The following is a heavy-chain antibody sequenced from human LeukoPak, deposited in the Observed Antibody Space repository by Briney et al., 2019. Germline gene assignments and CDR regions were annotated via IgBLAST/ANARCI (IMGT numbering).Heavy chain of an antibody. CDR2: ICYSGST. V-gene: IGHV4-59*01. Sequence: KPSETLSLTCTVSGGSISSYYWSWIRQPPGKGLEWIGYICYSGSTNYNPSLKSRVTISVDTSKNQFSLKLSSVTAADTAVYYCARLLRYDAFDIWGQGTMVTVSS. J-gene: IGHJ3*02. CDR3: ARLLRYDAFDI. CDR1: GGSISSYY. D-gene: IGHD3-9*01.